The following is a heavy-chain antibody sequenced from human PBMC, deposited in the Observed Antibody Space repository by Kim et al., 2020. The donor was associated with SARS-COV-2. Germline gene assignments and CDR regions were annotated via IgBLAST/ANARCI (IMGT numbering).Heavy chain of an antibody. CDR2: TI. V-gene: IGHV3-11*01. D-gene: IGHD6-13*01. J-gene: IGHJ4*02. CDR3: ARWSIAAVDY. Sequence: TIYYADSVKGRFTISRDNAKNSLYLQMNSLRAEDTAVYYCARWSIAAVDYWGQGTLVTVSS.